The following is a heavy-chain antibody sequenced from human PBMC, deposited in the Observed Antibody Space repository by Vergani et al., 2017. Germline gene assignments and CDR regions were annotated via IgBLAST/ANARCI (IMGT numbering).Heavy chain of an antibody. CDR2: ISSSSSYT. D-gene: IGHD3-9*01. CDR3: ARAHNPGYPHWFDP. V-gene: IGHV3-11*06. CDR1: GFTFSDYY. J-gene: IGHJ5*02. Sequence: VQLLESGGGLVQPGGSLRLSCAASGFTFSDYYMSWIRQAPGKGLEWVSYISSSSSYTNYADSVKGRFTISRDNAKNSLYLQMNSLRAEDTAVYYCARAHNPGYPHWFDPWGQGTLVTVSS.